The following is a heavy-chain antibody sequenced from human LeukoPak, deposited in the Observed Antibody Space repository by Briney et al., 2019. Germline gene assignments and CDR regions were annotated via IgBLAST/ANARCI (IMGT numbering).Heavy chain of an antibody. J-gene: IGHJ4*02. V-gene: IGHV4-59*01. CDR3: ARGVRTVTTVRSFDY. CDR1: GGSISSYY. Sequence: SETLSLTCTVSGGSISSYYWSWIRQPPGKVLEWIGYIYYSGSTNYNPSLKSRVTISVGTSKNQFSLKLSSVTAPDTAVYYCARGVRTVTTVRSFDYWGQGTLVTVSS. D-gene: IGHD4-11*01. CDR2: IYYSGST.